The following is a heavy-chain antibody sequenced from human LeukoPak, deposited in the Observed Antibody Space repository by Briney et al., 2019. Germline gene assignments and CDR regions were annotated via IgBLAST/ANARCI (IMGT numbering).Heavy chain of an antibody. CDR3: AKDRRYDSSGYYDY. Sequence: GGSLRLSCAASGFTFDDYAMHWVRQAPGKGLEWVSGISWNSGSIGYADSVKGRFTISRDNAKNSLYLQMNSLRAVDTALYYCAKDRRYDSSGYYDYWGQGTLVTVSS. CDR2: ISWNSGSI. CDR1: GFTFDDYA. V-gene: IGHV3-9*01. D-gene: IGHD3-22*01. J-gene: IGHJ4*02.